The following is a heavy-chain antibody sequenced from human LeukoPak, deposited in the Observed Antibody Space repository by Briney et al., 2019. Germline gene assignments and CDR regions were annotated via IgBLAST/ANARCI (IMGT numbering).Heavy chain of an antibody. CDR2: IYYSGST. V-gene: IGHV4-61*01. J-gene: IGHJ6*03. CDR1: GGSISSGSYY. Sequence: PSETLSLTCTVSGGSISSGSYYWSWIRQPPGKGLEWIGYIYYSGSTNYNPSLKSRVTISVDTSKNQFSLKLSSVTAADTAVYYCARDQRRCGDGSSTSCYMAPLHYMDVWGKGTTVTVSS. CDR3: ARDQRRCGDGSSTSCYMAPLHYMDV. D-gene: IGHD2-2*02.